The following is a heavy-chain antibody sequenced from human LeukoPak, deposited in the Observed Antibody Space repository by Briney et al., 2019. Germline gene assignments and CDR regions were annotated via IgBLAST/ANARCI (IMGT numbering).Heavy chain of an antibody. CDR2: IDANNGDT. CDR3: ARDPSSVTLYFFDY. CDR1: GYTFRGNY. D-gene: IGHD4-11*01. Sequence: ASVKVSCTASGYTFRGNYIHWLRQAPGQGLEWMGWIDANNGDTKSAQKFQGRVTMSRDTSISTAYMDLSSLSPDDAAVYYCARDPSSVTLYFFDYWGEGTLVTVSS. J-gene: IGHJ4*02. V-gene: IGHV1-2*02.